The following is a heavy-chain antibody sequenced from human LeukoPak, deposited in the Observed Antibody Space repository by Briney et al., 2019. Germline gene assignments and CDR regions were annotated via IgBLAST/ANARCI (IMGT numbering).Heavy chain of an antibody. J-gene: IGHJ4*02. CDR2: IYYSGST. Sequence: SETLSLTCTVSGGSISSSSYYWGWIRQPPGKGLEWIGSIYYSGSTYYNPSLKSRVTISVDTSKNQFSLKLSSVTAADTAVYYCARRESGGANNSFDYWGQGTLVTVSS. D-gene: IGHD3-16*01. CDR1: GGSISSSSYY. CDR3: ARRESGGANNSFDY. V-gene: IGHV4-39*01.